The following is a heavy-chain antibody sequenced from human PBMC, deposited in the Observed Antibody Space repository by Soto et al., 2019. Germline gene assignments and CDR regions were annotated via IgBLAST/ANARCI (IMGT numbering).Heavy chain of an antibody. Sequence: SETLSLTCAVDGGSFNGYYWTWIRQSPWKGLEWIGEINHSGMTDYNPSLKSRVTISIDTSKKLFSLNLTSVTAADTAVYSCARGGAATIRGAIGGLDYWGQGTLVTVSS. CDR2: INHSGMT. V-gene: IGHV4-34*01. J-gene: IGHJ4*02. D-gene: IGHD3-10*01. CDR3: ARGGAATIRGAIGGLDY. CDR1: GGSFNGYY.